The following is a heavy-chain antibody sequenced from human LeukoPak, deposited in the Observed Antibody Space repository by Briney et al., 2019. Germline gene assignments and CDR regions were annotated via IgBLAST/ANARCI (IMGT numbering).Heavy chain of an antibody. CDR3: LCRGVDY. CDR2: IKPDGSEA. V-gene: IGHV3-7*01. Sequence: PGGSLRLSCAASGFIFSNCYMTWVRQAPGKGLEWVANIKPDGSEAHYVDSVKGRFTISRDNAKNSLSLQMHSLRDEDTAVYYCLCRGVDYWGQGTRVTVSS. CDR1: GFIFSNCY. J-gene: IGHJ4*02. D-gene: IGHD3-10*01.